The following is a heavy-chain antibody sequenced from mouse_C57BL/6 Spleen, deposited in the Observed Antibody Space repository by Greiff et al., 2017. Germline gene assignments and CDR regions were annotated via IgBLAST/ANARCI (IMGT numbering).Heavy chain of an antibody. CDR1: GYTFTTYP. J-gene: IGHJ4*01. V-gene: IGHV1-47*01. CDR2: FHPYNDDT. D-gene: IGHD2-4*01. CDR3: ARSYYDYGAGDYYARDY. Sequence: QVQLQQSGAELVKPGASVKMSCKASGYTFTTYPIEWMKQNHGKSLEWIGNFHPYNDDTKYNEKFKGKVTFTVEKSSSTVYLELSRLTSDDAAVYYGARSYYDYGAGDYYARDYWGQGTSVTGSS.